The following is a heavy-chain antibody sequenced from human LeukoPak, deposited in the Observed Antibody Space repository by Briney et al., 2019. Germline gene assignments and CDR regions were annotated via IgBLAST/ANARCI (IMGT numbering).Heavy chain of an antibody. D-gene: IGHD3-22*01. CDR1: GYTFTGYY. Sequence: ASVTVSCKASGYTFTGYYMHWVRQAPGQGLEWMGWINPNSGGTNYAQKFQGRVTMTRDTSISTAYMELSRLRSDDTAVYYCASVYYDSQNDAFDIWGQGTMVTVSS. V-gene: IGHV1-2*02. CDR3: ASVYYDSQNDAFDI. CDR2: INPNSGGT. J-gene: IGHJ3*02.